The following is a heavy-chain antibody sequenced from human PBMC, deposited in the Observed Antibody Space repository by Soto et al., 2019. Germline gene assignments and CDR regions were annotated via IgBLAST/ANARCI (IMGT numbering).Heavy chain of an antibody. CDR2: IGTAGDT. CDR3: ARGIREWFGELLDYFDY. V-gene: IGHV3-13*01. CDR1: GVSFSSYD. J-gene: IGHJ4*02. D-gene: IGHD3-10*01. Sequence: GGSLRLSCAASGVSFSSYDMHWVRQATGKGLEWVSAIGTAGDTYYPGSVKGRFTISRENAKNSLYLQMNSLRAGDTAVYYCARGIREWFGELLDYFDYWGQGTLVTVSS.